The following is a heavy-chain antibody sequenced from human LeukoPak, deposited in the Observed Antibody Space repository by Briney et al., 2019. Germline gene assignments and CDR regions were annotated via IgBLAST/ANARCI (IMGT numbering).Heavy chain of an antibody. J-gene: IGHJ3*02. D-gene: IGHD1-26*01. CDR2: IYYSGST. CDR1: GGSISSYY. CDR3: ARLHAITYSGSQDAFDI. Sequence: SETLSLTCTVSGGSISSYYWSWIRQPPGKGLEWIGYIYYSGSTNYNPSLKSRVTISVDTSKNQFSLKLSSVTAADTAVYYCARLHAITYSGSQDAFDIWGQGTMVTVSS. V-gene: IGHV4-59*01.